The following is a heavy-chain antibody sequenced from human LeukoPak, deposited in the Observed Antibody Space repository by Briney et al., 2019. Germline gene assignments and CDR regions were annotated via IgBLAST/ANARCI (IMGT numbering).Heavy chain of an antibody. CDR3: ARYITMVRGGSWFDP. Sequence: ASVKVSCKASGYTFTSYGISWVRQAPGQGLEWMGWISAYNGNTNYAQKLQGRVTMTTDTSTSTAYMELSSLRSEDTALYYCARYITMVRGGSWFDPWGQGTLVTVSS. J-gene: IGHJ5*02. CDR1: GYTFTSYG. CDR2: ISAYNGNT. D-gene: IGHD3-10*01. V-gene: IGHV1-18*01.